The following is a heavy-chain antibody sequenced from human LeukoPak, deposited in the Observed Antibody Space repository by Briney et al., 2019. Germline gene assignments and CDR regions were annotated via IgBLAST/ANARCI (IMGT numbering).Heavy chain of an antibody. D-gene: IGHD6-19*01. V-gene: IGHV3-74*01. Sequence: GWSLRLSCAASGFTFSGDWMHWVRQAPGKGLVWVSRINSDGTTTYADSVKGRFTVSRDNTKNTLYLQMNSLRAEDTAVYYCGRHRIAVAGRGGFDIWGQGTTVTVSS. CDR3: GRHRIAVAGRGGFDI. J-gene: IGHJ3*02. CDR2: INSDGTT. CDR1: GFTFSGDW.